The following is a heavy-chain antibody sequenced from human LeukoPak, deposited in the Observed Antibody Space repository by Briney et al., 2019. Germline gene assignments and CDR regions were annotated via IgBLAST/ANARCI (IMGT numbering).Heavy chain of an antibody. D-gene: IGHD1-1*01. CDR3: ARVGDWNELVY. V-gene: IGHV4-59*01. J-gene: IGHJ4*02. CDR1: GGSIRNYY. Sequence: SETLSLTCTVSGGSIRNYYWSWLRQPPGKALEWIGYIYYTGNTNYNPSLKSRVTISVDTSKNQFSLRLRSVTAADTAVYYCARVGDWNELVYWGQGTPVTVSS. CDR2: IYYTGNT.